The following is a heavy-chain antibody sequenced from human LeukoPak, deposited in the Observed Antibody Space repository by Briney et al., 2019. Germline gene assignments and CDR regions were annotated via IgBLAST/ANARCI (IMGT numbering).Heavy chain of an antibody. CDR3: ARDQSGTYYDILTGYYLDDYCYYYGMDV. D-gene: IGHD3-9*01. J-gene: IGHJ6*02. CDR2: INPSSGST. CDR1: GYTFTSYY. V-gene: IGHV1-46*01. Sequence: GASVNVSCNASGYTFTSYYMHWVRQAPGQGLEWMGIINPSSGSTSYAQKFQGRVTITRDTSTSTVYMELSSLRSEDTAVYYCARDQSGTYYDILTGYYLDDYCYYYGMDVWGQGTTVTVSS.